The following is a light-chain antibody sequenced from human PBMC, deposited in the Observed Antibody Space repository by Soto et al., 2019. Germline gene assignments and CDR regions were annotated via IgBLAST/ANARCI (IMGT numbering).Light chain of an antibody. Sequence: QSVLTQPASVSGSPGQSITIPYTLTNIDCGGYNYVSWYQRHPGKAPKLMIYEVFNRPSGVSSRFSGSKSGSTASLTISGLQAEDEADYYCSSYTTTNTLYVFGTGTKVTVL. CDR3: SSYTTTNTLYV. CDR1: NIDCGGYNY. J-gene: IGLJ1*01. CDR2: EVF. V-gene: IGLV2-14*01.